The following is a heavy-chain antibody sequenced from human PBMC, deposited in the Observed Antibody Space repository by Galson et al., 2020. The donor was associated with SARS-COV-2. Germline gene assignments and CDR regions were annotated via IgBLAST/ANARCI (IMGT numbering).Heavy chain of an antibody. CDR2: INPNSGGT. V-gene: IGHV1-2*02. CDR1: GYTFTGYY. Sequence: ASVKVSCKASGYTFTGYYMHWVRQAPGQGLEWMGCINPNSGGTNYAQKFQGRVTMTRDTSISTAYMELSRLRSDDTAVYYCAREGTGYDILTGFYYDYGMDVWGQGTTVTVSS. CDR3: AREGTGYDILTGFYYDYGMDV. D-gene: IGHD3-9*01. J-gene: IGHJ6*02.